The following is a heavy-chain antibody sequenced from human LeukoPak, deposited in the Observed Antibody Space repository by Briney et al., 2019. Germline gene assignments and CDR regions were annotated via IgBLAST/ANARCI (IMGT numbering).Heavy chain of an antibody. J-gene: IGHJ3*02. Sequence: GGSLRLSCAASGFTFSSYAMTWVRQAPGKGLEWVSVISGSGDNTYNADSMKGRFTISRDNSKNTLYLQMNSLRAEDTAVYYCARGGFRLSGSYQKAFDIWGQGTMVTVSS. CDR2: ISGSGDNT. CDR3: ARGGFRLSGSYQKAFDI. D-gene: IGHD1-26*01. V-gene: IGHV3-23*01. CDR1: GFTFSSYA.